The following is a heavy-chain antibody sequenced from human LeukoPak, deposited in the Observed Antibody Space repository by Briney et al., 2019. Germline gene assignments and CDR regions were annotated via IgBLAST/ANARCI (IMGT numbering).Heavy chain of an antibody. J-gene: IGHJ4*02. V-gene: IGHV3-23*01. CDR2: IEYSESSA. CDR3: AGNSGWYGVS. D-gene: IGHD6-19*01. CDR1: GFTLSSYE. Sequence: GGSLRLSCTVSGFTLSSYEMSWIRQAPGKGLEWVSSIEYSESSAYYADSVKGRFTISRDNSKNTLYLQLNSLRAEDTAVYYCAGNSGWYGVSWGQGTLVTVSS.